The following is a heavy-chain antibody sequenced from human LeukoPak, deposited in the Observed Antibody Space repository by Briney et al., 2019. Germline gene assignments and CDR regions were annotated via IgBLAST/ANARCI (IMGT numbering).Heavy chain of an antibody. J-gene: IGHJ5*02. D-gene: IGHD1-26*01. CDR1: RFTFSSYA. CDR3: ARTAAGRGWDDWFDP. V-gene: IGHV3-23*01. CDR2: ISGSGGST. Sequence: PGGSLRLSCAASRFTFSSYAMSWVRQAPGKGLEWVSAISGSGGSTYYADSVKGRFTISRDNSKNTLYLQMDSLRAEDTAVYYCARTAAGRGWDDWFDPWGQGTLVTVSS.